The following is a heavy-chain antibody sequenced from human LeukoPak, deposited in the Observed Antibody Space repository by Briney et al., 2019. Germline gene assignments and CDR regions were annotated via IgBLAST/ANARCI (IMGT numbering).Heavy chain of an antibody. CDR1: GGSIGSYY. J-gene: IGHJ6*02. CDR3: ARLSSTLYYSMDV. D-gene: IGHD6-6*01. CDR2: IQNSAIYRAKI. V-gene: IGHV4-59*08. Sequence: SETLSLTCVASGGSIGSYYWTWIRQPPGKGLEWVGYIQNSAIYRAKIKSSPSLQSRVSLSIDSSKKEVSLTVSSVTAADTAVYYCARLSSTLYYSMDVWGPGTAVTVSS.